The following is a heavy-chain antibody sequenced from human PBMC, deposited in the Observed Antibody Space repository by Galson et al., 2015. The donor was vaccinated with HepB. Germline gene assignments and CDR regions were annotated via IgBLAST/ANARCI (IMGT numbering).Heavy chain of an antibody. V-gene: IGHV5-10-1*01. CDR2: IDPSDSYT. D-gene: IGHD3-22*01. Sequence: QSGAEVTKPGESLRISCKGSGYSFTSYWISWVRQMPGKGLEWMGRIDPSDSYTNYSPSFQGHVTISADKSISTAYLQWSSLKASDTAMYYCARLPPWFYYYDSSGYHARAMDVWGQGTTVTVSS. J-gene: IGHJ6*02. CDR3: ARLPPWFYYYDSSGYHARAMDV. CDR1: GYSFTSYW.